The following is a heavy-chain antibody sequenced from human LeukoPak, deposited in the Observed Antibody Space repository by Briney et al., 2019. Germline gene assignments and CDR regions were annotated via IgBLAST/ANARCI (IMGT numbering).Heavy chain of an antibody. D-gene: IGHD3-22*01. J-gene: IGHJ4*02. CDR3: ARYYDRSGYWSTPHFDY. CDR1: GDSVSGISFY. CDR2: IQYSGST. Sequence: PSETLSLTCTVSGDSVSGISFYWSWIRQPPGKGLQYIGYIQYSGSTNYNPSLKSRVAISVDTSKNQFSLKLSSVTAADTAVYYCARYYDRSGYWSTPHFDYWGQGTLVTVSS. V-gene: IGHV4-61*01.